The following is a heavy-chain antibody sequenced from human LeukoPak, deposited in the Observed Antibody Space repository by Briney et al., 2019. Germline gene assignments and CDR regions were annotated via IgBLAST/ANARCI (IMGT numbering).Heavy chain of an antibody. V-gene: IGHV3-53*01. J-gene: IGHJ1*01. CDR3: AEATGNLGN. CDR2: IYSGGST. Sequence: QTGGSLRLSCAASEFSVGSNYMTWVRQAPGKGLEWVSLIYSGGSTYYADSVKGRFTISRDNSKNTLYVQMNSLTAEDTAIYYCAEATGNLGNWGQGTLVTVSS. D-gene: IGHD1-1*01. CDR1: EFSVGSNY.